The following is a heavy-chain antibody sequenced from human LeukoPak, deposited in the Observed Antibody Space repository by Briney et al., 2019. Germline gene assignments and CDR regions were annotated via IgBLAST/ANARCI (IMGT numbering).Heavy chain of an antibody. CDR2: MNPNSGNT. V-gene: IGHV1-8*01. J-gene: IGHJ3*02. Sequence: ASVKVSCKASGYTFTSYDINWVRQATGQGLEWMGWMNPNSGNTGYAQKFQGRVTMTRNTSISTAYMELSSLRSEDTAVYYCATAEPSEWELAAFDIWGQGTMVTVSS. CDR1: GYTFTSYD. D-gene: IGHD1-26*01. CDR3: ATAEPSEWELAAFDI.